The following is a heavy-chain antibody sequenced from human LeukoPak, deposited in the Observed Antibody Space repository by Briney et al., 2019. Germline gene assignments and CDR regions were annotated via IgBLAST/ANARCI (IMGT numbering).Heavy chain of an antibody. V-gene: IGHV3-33*01. CDR3: ARDLVLSRSVGASEKVDY. Sequence: GGSLRLSCATSGFIFSHFCMHWVRQAPGKGLEWVAAIQSDGRQEYFADSMKGRSTISRDNSKRTMYLQNDTLRAEHTAVYYCARDLVLSRSVGASEKVDYWGQGTLVTVSS. J-gene: IGHJ4*02. CDR1: GFIFSHFC. CDR2: IQSDGRQE. D-gene: IGHD1-26*01.